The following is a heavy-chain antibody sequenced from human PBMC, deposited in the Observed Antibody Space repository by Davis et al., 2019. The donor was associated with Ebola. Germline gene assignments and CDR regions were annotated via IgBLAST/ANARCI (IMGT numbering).Heavy chain of an antibody. D-gene: IGHD3-9*01. J-gene: IGHJ5*02. CDR3: ARVNAVTGYSRFDL. Sequence: PGGSLRLSCAASGFTFSTYSMSWVRQAPGKGLEWVSSISSDSDYIYYADSAKGRFTISRDNAKNSLYLRMNSLRTEDTALYHCARVNAVTGYSRFDLWGQGTLVTVSS. CDR1: GFTFSTYS. CDR2: ISSDSDYI. V-gene: IGHV3-21*04.